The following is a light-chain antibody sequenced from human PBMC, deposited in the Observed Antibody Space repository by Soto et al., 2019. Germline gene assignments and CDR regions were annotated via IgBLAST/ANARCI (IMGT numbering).Light chain of an antibody. V-gene: IGKV3-15*01. CDR2: GAS. CDR1: QSVSSN. Sequence: EIVMTQSPATLSVSPGERAALSCRASQSVSSNFAWYQQKPGQAPRLLIYGASTRATGIPARFSGSGSGTEFTLTISSLQSEYVAVYYCQQYNKWPYTFGQGTKVEIK. J-gene: IGKJ2*01. CDR3: QQYNKWPYT.